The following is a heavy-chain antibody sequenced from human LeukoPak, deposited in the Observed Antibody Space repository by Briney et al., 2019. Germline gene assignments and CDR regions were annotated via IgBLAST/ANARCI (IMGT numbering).Heavy chain of an antibody. CDR2: ISAYNGNT. D-gene: IGHD6-6*01. CDR3: ARDSSSGLFDY. V-gene: IGHV1-18*04. Sequence: ASVKVSCKASGYTFTGYYMHWVRQAPGQGLEWMGWISAYNGNTNYAQKLQGRVTMTTDTSTSTAYMELRSLRSDDTAVYYCARDSSSGLFDYWGQGTLVTVSS. J-gene: IGHJ4*02. CDR1: GYTFTGYY.